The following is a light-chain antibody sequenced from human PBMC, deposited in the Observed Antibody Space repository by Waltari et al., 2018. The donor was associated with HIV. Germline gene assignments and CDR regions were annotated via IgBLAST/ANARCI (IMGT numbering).Light chain of an antibody. CDR3: VGWDASLSAYV. J-gene: IGLJ1*01. Sequence: QSVLTQPPSASGTPGKRVTISCSGRSSNIGNDNVYWYQQLPGTTPKLLIYKNIRRPSGVPDRFAGSKSGSSAYVAISGLRSEDEADYYCVGWDASLSAYVCGAGTKVTVL. CDR1: SSNIGNDN. V-gene: IGLV1-47*01. CDR2: KNI.